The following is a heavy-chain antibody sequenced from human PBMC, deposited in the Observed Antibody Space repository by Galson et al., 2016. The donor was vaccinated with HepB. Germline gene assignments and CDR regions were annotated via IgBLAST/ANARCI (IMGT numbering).Heavy chain of an antibody. CDR1: GFTSSSYG. Sequence: SLRLSCAASGFTSSSYGMHWVRQAPGKGLEWVAVIWYDGSNKYYADSVKGRFTISRDNSKNTLYLRMNSLRAEDTAVYYCARGGFKEYYDSSGYYLDYWGQGTLVTVSS. J-gene: IGHJ4*02. V-gene: IGHV3-33*01. D-gene: IGHD3-22*01. CDR2: IWYDGSNK. CDR3: ARGGFKEYYDSSGYYLDY.